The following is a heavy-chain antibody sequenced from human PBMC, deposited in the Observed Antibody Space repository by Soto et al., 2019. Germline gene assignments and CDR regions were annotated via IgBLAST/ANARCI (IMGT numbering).Heavy chain of an antibody. D-gene: IGHD2-15*01. J-gene: IGHJ6*02. CDR1: GGTFSSYA. Sequence: QVQLVQSGAGVKKPGSSVKVSCKASGGTFSSYAISWVRQAPGQGLEWMGGIIPVFGKANYAQKFQGRFTITTDESTSTAYMELSSVSSEDTAVYYCARAPGSGGSCYSGKGTRGMDVWGQGTTVTVSS. V-gene: IGHV1-69*05. CDR2: IIPVFGKA. CDR3: ARAPGSGGSCYSGKGTRGMDV.